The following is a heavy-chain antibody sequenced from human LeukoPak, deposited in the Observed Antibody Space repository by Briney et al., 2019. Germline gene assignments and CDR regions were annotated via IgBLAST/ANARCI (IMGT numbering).Heavy chain of an antibody. J-gene: IGHJ5*02. CDR3: ARGLKAAAGTKGFDP. D-gene: IGHD6-13*01. V-gene: IGHV4-59*01. CDR1: GGSISSYY. Sequence: SETLSLTCTVSGGSISSYYWSWIRQPPGKGLEWIGYIYYSGSTNYNPSLKSRVTISVDTSKNQFSLKLSSVTAAATAVYYGARGLKAAAGTKGFDPQGQGTLVTVSS. CDR2: IYYSGST.